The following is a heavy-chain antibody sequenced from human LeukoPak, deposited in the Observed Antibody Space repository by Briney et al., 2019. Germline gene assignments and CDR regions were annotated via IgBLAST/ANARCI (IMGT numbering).Heavy chain of an antibody. V-gene: IGHV3-7*02. CDR2: INQDGSEK. CDR3: AKGHYYDSSGYSPFDY. D-gene: IGHD3-22*01. J-gene: IGHJ4*02. CDR1: GFTFSNYW. Sequence: GGSLRLSCAASGFTFSNYWMSWVRQAPGKGLEWVANINQDGSEKSYVDSVEGRFTISRDNSKNTLYLQMNSLRAEDTAVYYCAKGHYYDSSGYSPFDYWGQGTLVTVSS.